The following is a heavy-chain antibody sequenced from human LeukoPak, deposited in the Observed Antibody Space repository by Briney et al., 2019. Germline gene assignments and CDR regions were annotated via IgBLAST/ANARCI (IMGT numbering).Heavy chain of an antibody. Sequence: GGSLRLSCAASGFTFSSYWMHWVRQAPGKGLEWVSVFYRGGDTYYADSVKGRFTISRDNSKNTLYLQMNSLRADDTAVYYCARNFYGAYGPDWCFDLWGRGTLVTVSS. V-gene: IGHV3-53*01. CDR2: FYRGGDT. J-gene: IGHJ2*01. D-gene: IGHD4-17*01. CDR3: ARNFYGAYGPDWCFDL. CDR1: GFTFSSYW.